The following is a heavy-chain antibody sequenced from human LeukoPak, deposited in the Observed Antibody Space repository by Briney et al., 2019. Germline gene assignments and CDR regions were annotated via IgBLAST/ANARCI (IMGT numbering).Heavy chain of an antibody. V-gene: IGHV1-46*01. J-gene: IGHJ4*02. CDR3: ARGSPLSQWLLDDY. CDR2: INPSGGST. Sequence: ASVKVSCKASGGTFSSYAISWVRQAPGQGLEWMGIINPSGGSTSYAQKFQGRVTMTRDTSTSTVYMELSSLRSEDTAVYYCARGSPLSQWLLDDYWGQGTLVTVSS. D-gene: IGHD6-19*01. CDR1: GGTFSSYA.